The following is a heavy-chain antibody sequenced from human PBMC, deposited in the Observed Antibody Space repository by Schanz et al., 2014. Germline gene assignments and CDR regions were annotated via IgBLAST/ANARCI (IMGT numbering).Heavy chain of an antibody. V-gene: IGHV1-2*02. D-gene: IGHD5-12*01. CDR1: GYTFTSYA. CDR3: ARARYTGYDCSGY. Sequence: QVQLVQSGSELKKPGASVKVSCKASGYTFTSYALNWVRQALGQGLEWMGWINPNSGETNYEQKFKGRVTLTSDTSISTAFMELSGLTSDDTATYFCARARYTGYDCSGYWGQGTLLIVSS. J-gene: IGHJ4*02. CDR2: INPNSGET.